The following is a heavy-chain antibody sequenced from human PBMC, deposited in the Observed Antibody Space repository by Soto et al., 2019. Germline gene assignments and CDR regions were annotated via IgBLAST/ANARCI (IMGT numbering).Heavy chain of an antibody. D-gene: IGHD6-13*01. CDR1: GFTFSNYA. CDR2: ISGSGGDT. V-gene: IGHV3-23*01. J-gene: IGHJ6*02. Sequence: EVHLLESGGGLAQPGGSLRLSCVASGFTFSNYAMTWVRQAPGKGLEWVSGISGSGGDTYYADSVKGRFTISRDNSKNTVSLLMSSLRADDTAVYYCAKGLGAAADFAMDVWGQGTTVTVSS. CDR3: AKGLGAAADFAMDV.